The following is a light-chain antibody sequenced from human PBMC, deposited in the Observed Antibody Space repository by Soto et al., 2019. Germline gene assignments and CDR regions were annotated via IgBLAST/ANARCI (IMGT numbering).Light chain of an antibody. Sequence: EIVMTQSPATLSVSPGERATLSCRASQSVSSNLAWYQQKPGQAPRLLIYGASTRATGIPARFSGSGSGTEFTITISSLQSEDCAVYYCQQYNNWPPLTFGGGTKVEIK. V-gene: IGKV3-15*01. CDR1: QSVSSN. CDR3: QQYNNWPPLT. CDR2: GAS. J-gene: IGKJ4*01.